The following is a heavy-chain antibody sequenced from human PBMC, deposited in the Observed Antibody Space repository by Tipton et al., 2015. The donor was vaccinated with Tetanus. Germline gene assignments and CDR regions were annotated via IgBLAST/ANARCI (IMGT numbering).Heavy chain of an antibody. CDR3: ARTTRRWLHPDY. Sequence: TLSLTCSVSGGSISGSSYYWSWIRQPPGKGLEWIGYVYYTGSTDYNPSLKSRVTISVDTSKSQFSLRLTSVTAADTAIYYCARTTRRWLHPDYWGQGTPVTVSP. J-gene: IGHJ4*02. V-gene: IGHV4-61*01. CDR2: VYYTGST. D-gene: IGHD5-24*01. CDR1: GGSISGSSYY.